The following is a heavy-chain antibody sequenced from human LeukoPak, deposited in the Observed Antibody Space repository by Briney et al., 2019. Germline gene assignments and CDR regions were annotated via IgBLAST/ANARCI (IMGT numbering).Heavy chain of an antibody. CDR1: GGSISSYY. D-gene: IGHD3-3*01. CDR2: IYYSGST. Sequence: KSSETLPLTCTVFGGSISSYYWSWIRQPPGKGLEWIGYIYYSGSTNYHTSLRSRVTISLDTSKNQFSLKLGSVTAADTAMYYCARLQPPLYEAWFDPWGQGTLVTVSS. J-gene: IGHJ5*02. CDR3: ARLQPPLYEAWFDP. V-gene: IGHV4-59*08.